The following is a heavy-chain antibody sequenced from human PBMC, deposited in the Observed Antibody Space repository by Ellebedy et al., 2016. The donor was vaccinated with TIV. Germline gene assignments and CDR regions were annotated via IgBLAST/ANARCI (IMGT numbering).Heavy chain of an antibody. V-gene: IGHV3-21*05. CDR2: ISNSGTSI. CDR1: GFTFSSFS. CDR3: ARDPRPYLRYGHYDC. Sequence: GESLKISCAVSGFTFSSFSMNWVRQAPGKRLEWVSYISNSGTSIYYADSVKGRFTISRDNAKHLVFLQMNNLRADDTAVYFCARDPRPYLRYGHYDCWGQGTLVTVSS. J-gene: IGHJ4*02. D-gene: IGHD3-9*01.